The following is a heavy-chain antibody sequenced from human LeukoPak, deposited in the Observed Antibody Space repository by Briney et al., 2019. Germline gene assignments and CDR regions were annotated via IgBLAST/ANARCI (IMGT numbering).Heavy chain of an antibody. CDR2: IYTSGST. V-gene: IGHV4-61*02. Sequence: SETLSLTCTVSGCSISSDSYYWSCIRQPAGKGLEWIGRIYTSGSTNYNPSLKSRVTISVDTSKNQFSLKLSSVTAADTAVYYCARLPTVTFFDYWGQGTLVTVSS. J-gene: IGHJ4*02. CDR3: ARLPTVTFFDY. CDR1: GCSISSDSYY. D-gene: IGHD4-17*01.